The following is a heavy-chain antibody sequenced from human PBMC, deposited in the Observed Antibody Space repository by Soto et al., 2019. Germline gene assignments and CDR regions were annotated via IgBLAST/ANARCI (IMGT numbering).Heavy chain of an antibody. CDR1: GYTFTGYY. Sequence: GASVKVSCKASGYTFTGYYIHWVRQAPGQGLEWMGWINPNSGDTKYAQKFQGRVTMTRDTSTRTAYMEVSRLTSDDTAVYYCARSLSTIGGRPDSWGQGTLVTVSS. CDR2: INPNSGDT. J-gene: IGHJ4*02. D-gene: IGHD6-6*01. CDR3: ARSLSTIGGRPDS. V-gene: IGHV1-2*02.